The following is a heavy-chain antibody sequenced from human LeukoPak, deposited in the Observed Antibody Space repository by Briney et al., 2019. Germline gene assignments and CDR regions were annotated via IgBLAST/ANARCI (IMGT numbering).Heavy chain of an antibody. CDR1: GYTFIGYY. CDR3: AKDAYSGFSSSYTMDS. V-gene: IGHV1-2*02. D-gene: IGHD2-2*02. Sequence: SSVPVSFKASGYTFIGYYMHWVRPAPCQGLEGMGWMDPTSGGRRCAQKFQGRVTMTRDTSSNTAYMELHSLTSDDTAIYYCAKDAYSGFSSSYTMDSWGQGTLVAVSS. CDR2: MDPTSGGR. J-gene: IGHJ4*02.